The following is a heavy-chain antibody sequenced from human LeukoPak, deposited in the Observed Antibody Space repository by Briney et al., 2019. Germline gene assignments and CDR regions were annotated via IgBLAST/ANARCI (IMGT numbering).Heavy chain of an antibody. CDR1: GGSFSGYY. CDR3: ARAGSRFDFDY. V-gene: IGHV4-34*01. D-gene: IGHD3-10*01. Sequence: PSETLSLTCAVYGGSFSGYYWSWIRQPPGKGLEWIGEINHSGSTNYNPSLKSRVTISVDTSKNQFSLKLSSVTAADTAVYYCARAGSRFDFDYWGQGTLVTVSS. CDR2: INHSGST. J-gene: IGHJ4*02.